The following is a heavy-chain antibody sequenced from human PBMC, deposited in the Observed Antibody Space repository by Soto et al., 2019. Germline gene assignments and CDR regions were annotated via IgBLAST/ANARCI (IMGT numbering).Heavy chain of an antibody. Sequence: QVQLVESGGGVVQPGRSLRLSCAASGFTFSSYGMHWVRQAPGKGLEGVAVIWYDGSNKYYADSVKGRLTISRDNSKNTLYLQMNSLIAEDTAVYYCARDLMVVAATLFDYWGPGTLVTVSS. J-gene: IGHJ4*02. V-gene: IGHV3-33*01. CDR3: ARDLMVVAATLFDY. CDR2: IWYDGSNK. CDR1: GFTFSSYG. D-gene: IGHD2-15*01.